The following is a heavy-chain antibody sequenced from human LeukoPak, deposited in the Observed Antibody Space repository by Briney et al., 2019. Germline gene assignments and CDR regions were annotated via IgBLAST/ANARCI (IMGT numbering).Heavy chain of an antibody. Sequence: KPSQTLSLTCTVSGGSISSGDYYWSWIRQPPGKGLEWIGYIYYTETTYYSPSLKSRVTISVDTSKNQFSLKLSSVTAADTAVYYCATDVAVAGTGAFDIWGQGTMVTVSS. CDR2: IYYTETT. CDR1: GGSISSGDYY. D-gene: IGHD6-19*01. V-gene: IGHV4-30-4*08. CDR3: ATDVAVAGTGAFDI. J-gene: IGHJ3*02.